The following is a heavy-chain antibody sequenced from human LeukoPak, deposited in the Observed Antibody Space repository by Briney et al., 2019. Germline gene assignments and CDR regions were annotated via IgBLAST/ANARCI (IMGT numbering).Heavy chain of an antibody. V-gene: IGHV3-23*01. J-gene: IGHJ6*02. Sequence: GGSLRLSCAASGFTFSTNAMSWVRQAPGKGLEWVSGITGSDIRTYNADSAKGRFTITRDNSKSALYLQMNNLRAEDTAVYYCAKSGGYDAFYGMDVWGQGTTVTVSS. CDR3: AKSGGYDAFYGMDV. CDR1: GFTFSTNA. CDR2: ITGSDIRT. D-gene: IGHD5-12*01.